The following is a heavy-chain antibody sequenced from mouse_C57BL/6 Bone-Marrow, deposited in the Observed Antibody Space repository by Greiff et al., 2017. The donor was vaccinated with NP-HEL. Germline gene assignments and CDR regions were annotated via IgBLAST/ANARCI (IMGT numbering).Heavy chain of an antibody. J-gene: IGHJ2*01. CDR2: IDPNSGGT. Sequence: FQLQPPFSELVHPVASVKLSCKSSGYTFTNYWMHWVKQRPGPGLEWIGRIDPNSGGTKYNEKFKSKATLTVDKPSSTAYMQLSSLTSEDSAVYYCARYYYGSGYFDYWGQGTTLTVSS. CDR1: GYTFTNYW. CDR3: ARYYYGSGYFDY. D-gene: IGHD1-1*01. V-gene: IGHV1-72*01.